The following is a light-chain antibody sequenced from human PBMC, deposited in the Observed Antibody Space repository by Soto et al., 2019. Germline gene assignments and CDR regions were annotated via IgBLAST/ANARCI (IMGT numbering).Light chain of an antibody. CDR3: ETWDSNTRV. J-gene: IGLJ3*02. V-gene: IGLV4-60*02. Sequence: QSVLTQSSSASASLGSSVKLTCTLSSGHSSNIIAWHQQQPGKAPRYLLKLGGSGNYNRGSRIPDRFSGSSSVADRYLSISNLQFEDEADYYCETWDSNTRVFGGGTKLTVL. CDR2: LGGSGNY. CDR1: SGHSSNI.